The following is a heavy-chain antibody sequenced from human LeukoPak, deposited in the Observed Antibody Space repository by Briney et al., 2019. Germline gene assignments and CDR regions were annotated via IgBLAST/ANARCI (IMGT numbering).Heavy chain of an antibody. D-gene: IGHD1-26*01. CDR3: ARLSGAPVRHPIYHFDY. J-gene: IGHJ4*02. Sequence: PSETLSLTCAVSGYSISSGYYWGWIRRPPGKGLEWIGHVYHSGSTYKNPSLKSRVSISLDTSNNQFSLKLTSVTAADTAIYYCARLSGAPVRHPIYHFDYWGQGTLVTVSS. CDR2: VYHSGST. CDR1: GYSISSGYY. V-gene: IGHV4-38-2*01.